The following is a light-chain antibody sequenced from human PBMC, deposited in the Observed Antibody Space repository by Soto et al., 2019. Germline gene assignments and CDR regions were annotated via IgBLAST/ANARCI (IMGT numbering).Light chain of an antibody. V-gene: IGKV3-11*01. J-gene: IGKJ2*01. CDR3: QHRSNWPRT. Sequence: EIVLTQSPATLSLSPGDTATLSCRASQSVSRYLAWYQQKPGQAPRLLIYDASNRATGIPARFSGRGPGTDFTLTIGSLEPEDFAVYYCQHRSNWPRTFGQGTKVEIK. CDR1: QSVSRY. CDR2: DAS.